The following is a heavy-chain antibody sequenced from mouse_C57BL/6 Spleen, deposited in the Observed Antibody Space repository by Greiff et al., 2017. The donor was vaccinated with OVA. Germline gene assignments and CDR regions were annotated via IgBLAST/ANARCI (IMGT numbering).Heavy chain of an antibody. D-gene: IGHD1-1*01. CDR3: ARRGVVALGDY. Sequence: QVQLKQPGAELVMPGASVKLSCKASGYTFTSYWMHWVKQRPGQGLEWIGEIDPSDSYTNYNQKFKGKSTLTVDKSSSTAYMQLSSLTSEDSAVYYCARRGVVALGDYWGQGTTLTVSS. J-gene: IGHJ2*01. V-gene: IGHV1-69*01. CDR1: GYTFTSYW. CDR2: IDPSDSYT.